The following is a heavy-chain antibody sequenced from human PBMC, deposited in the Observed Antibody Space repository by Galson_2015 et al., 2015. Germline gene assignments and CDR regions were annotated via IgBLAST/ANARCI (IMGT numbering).Heavy chain of an antibody. V-gene: IGHV3-9*01. J-gene: IGHJ4*02. CDR1: GFTFDDYA. Sequence: SLRLSCAASGFTFDDYAMHWVRQAPGKGLEWVSGISWNGASIGYADSVKGRFTISRDNAKNSLYLQMNSLRAEDTALYYCATSPSYSSSYYGGWGQGTLVTVSS. CDR3: ATSPSYSSSYYGG. D-gene: IGHD6-13*01. CDR2: ISWNGASI.